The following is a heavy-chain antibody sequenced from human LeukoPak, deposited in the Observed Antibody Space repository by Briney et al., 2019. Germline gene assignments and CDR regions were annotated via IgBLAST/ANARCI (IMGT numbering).Heavy chain of an antibody. J-gene: IGHJ3*02. V-gene: IGHV1-24*01. D-gene: IGHD3-16*01. Sequence: PGASVKVSCKVSGYTLTELSMHWVRQAPGKGLEWMGGFDPEDGETIYAQKFQGRVTITADESTSTAYMELSSLRSEDTAVYYCAKELLGVHAFDIWGQGTMVTVSS. CDR1: GYTLTELS. CDR3: AKELLGVHAFDI. CDR2: FDPEDGET.